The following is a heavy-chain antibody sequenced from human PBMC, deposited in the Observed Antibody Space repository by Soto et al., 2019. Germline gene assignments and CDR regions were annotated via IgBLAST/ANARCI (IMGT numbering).Heavy chain of an antibody. CDR3: ARSHGSRAWYFDC. D-gene: IGHD3-10*01. V-gene: IGHV4-59*01. Sequence: SETLSLTCTVSGGSISGYYWSWIRQAPGKGLEWIGYILYLGSTNYNPSLKSRVTISLDTSKNQFSLKLSSVTAADTAVYYCARSHGSRAWYFDCWGQGTLVTVSS. CDR1: GGSISGYY. J-gene: IGHJ4*02. CDR2: ILYLGST.